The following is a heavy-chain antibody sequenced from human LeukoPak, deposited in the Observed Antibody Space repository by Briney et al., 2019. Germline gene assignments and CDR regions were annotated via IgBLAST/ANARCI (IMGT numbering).Heavy chain of an antibody. D-gene: IGHD6-13*01. V-gene: IGHV4-4*02. CDR3: AREDSGAADGYYFDY. CDR1: GGSTSSSNW. CDR2: IYHSGST. J-gene: IGHJ4*02. Sequence: SETLSLTCAVSGGSTSSSNWWSWVRQPPGKGPEWIGEIYHSGSTNYNPSLKSRVTISVDKSKNQFSLKLSSVTAADTAVYYCAREDSGAADGYYFDYWGQGTLVTVSS.